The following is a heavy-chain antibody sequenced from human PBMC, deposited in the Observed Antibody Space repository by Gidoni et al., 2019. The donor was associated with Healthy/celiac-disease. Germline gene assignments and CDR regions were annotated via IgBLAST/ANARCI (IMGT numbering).Heavy chain of an antibody. CDR3: ARGGNGCSGGSCYFWFDP. CDR2: IYTSGST. Sequence: QVQLQESGPGLVKPSQTLSLTCPVSGGSISSGSYYWSWIRQPAGKGLEWIGRIYTSGSTNYNPSLKSRVTISVDTSKNQFSLKLSSVTAADTAVYYCARGGNGCSGGSCYFWFDPWGQGTLVTVSS. CDR1: GGSISSGSYY. V-gene: IGHV4-61*02. J-gene: IGHJ5*02. D-gene: IGHD2-15*01.